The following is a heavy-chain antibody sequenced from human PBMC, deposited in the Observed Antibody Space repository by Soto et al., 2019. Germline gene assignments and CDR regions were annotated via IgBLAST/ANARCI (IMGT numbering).Heavy chain of an antibody. Sequence: PSETLSLTCTVSGGSISSGAYYWSWIRQHPGKGLQWIGYIYYNGSTYYNPSLKNRVTISLDTSKNQFSLKLYSVTAADTAVYYCAREGDYGDYGSDYWGQGTLVTVSS. D-gene: IGHD4-17*01. V-gene: IGHV4-31*03. CDR1: GGSISSGAYY. CDR3: AREGDYGDYGSDY. CDR2: IYYNGST. J-gene: IGHJ4*02.